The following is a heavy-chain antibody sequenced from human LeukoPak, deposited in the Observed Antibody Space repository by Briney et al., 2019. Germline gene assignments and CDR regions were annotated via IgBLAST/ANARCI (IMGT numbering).Heavy chain of an antibody. CDR2: IKSKTDGGTT. D-gene: IGHD3-22*01. V-gene: IGHV3-15*01. Sequence: PGGSLRLSCAASGFTFSNAWMSWVRQAPGKGLEWVGRIKSKTDGGTTDYAAPVKGRFTISRDDTKNTLYLQMNSLKTEDTAVYYCTTDSSASRYYDSSGYGDYWGQGTLVTVSS. J-gene: IGHJ4*02. CDR3: TTDSSASRYYDSSGYGDY. CDR1: GFTFSNAW.